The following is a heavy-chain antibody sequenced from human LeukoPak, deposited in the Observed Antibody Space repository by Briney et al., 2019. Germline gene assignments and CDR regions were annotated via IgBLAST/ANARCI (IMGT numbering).Heavy chain of an antibody. CDR1: GGTFSSYA. CDR3: ARSLYSSSWYEYYFDY. Sequence: GSSVKVSCKASGGTFSSYAISWVRQAPGQGLEWMGGIIPIFGTANYAQKFHGRVTITADESTSTAYMELSSLRSEDTAVYYCARSLYSSSWYEYYFDYWGQGTLVTVSS. V-gene: IGHV1-69*01. CDR2: IIPIFGTA. J-gene: IGHJ4*02. D-gene: IGHD6-13*01.